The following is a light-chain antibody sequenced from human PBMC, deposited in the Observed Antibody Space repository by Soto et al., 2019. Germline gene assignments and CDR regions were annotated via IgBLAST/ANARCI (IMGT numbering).Light chain of an antibody. Sequence: EVVMTQSPATLSASPGESAALSCRASQSVSSKLAWYQQKTGQAPRLLIYNASTRSAGIPARFSGSGSGTEFTLTISSLQSEDFAVYYCQQYNDWAPITFGQGTRLEIK. CDR1: QSVSSK. J-gene: IGKJ5*01. CDR2: NAS. CDR3: QQYNDWAPIT. V-gene: IGKV3D-15*01.